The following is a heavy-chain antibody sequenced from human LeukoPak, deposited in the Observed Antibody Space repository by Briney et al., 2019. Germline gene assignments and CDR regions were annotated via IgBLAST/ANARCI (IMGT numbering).Heavy chain of an antibody. D-gene: IGHD6-6*01. CDR2: IYSGGST. Sequence: PGGSLRLSCAASGFTVSSNYINWVRQAPGKGLEWVSVIYSGGSTYYADSVKGRFTISRDNSKSTLYLQMDSLRAEDTAVYYCARERAARGNAFDIWGQGTMVTVSS. CDR3: ARERAARGNAFDI. V-gene: IGHV3-66*01. J-gene: IGHJ3*02. CDR1: GFTVSSNY.